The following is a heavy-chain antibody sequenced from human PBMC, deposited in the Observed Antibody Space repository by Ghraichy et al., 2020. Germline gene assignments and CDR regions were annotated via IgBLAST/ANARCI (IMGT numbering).Heavy chain of an antibody. V-gene: IGHV2-5*02. CDR3: AYYGSGVTPGDPNYYYYGMDV. CDR2: IYWDDDK. D-gene: IGHD3-10*01. J-gene: IGHJ6*02. Sequence: SGPTLVKPTQTLTLTCTFSGFSLSTSGVGVGWIRQPPGKALEWLALIYWDDDKRYSPSLKSRLTITKDTSKNQVVLTMTNMDPVDTATYYCAYYGSGVTPGDPNYYYYGMDVWGRGTLVNISS. CDR1: GFSLSTSGVG.